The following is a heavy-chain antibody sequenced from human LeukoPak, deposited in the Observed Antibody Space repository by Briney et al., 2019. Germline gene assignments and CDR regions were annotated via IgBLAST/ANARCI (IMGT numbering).Heavy chain of an antibody. J-gene: IGHJ6*03. V-gene: IGHV3-21*01. CDR2: ISSSSSYI. D-gene: IGHD2-2*01. CDR3: ARGTPHCSSTSCYLDYYYMDV. CDR1: GFTFSSYS. Sequence: GGSLRLSCAASGFTFSSYSMNWVRQAPGKGLEWVSSISSSSSYIYYADSVKGRFTISRDNAKNSLYLQMNSLRAEDTAVYYCARGTPHCSSTSCYLDYYYMDVWGKGTTVTVSS.